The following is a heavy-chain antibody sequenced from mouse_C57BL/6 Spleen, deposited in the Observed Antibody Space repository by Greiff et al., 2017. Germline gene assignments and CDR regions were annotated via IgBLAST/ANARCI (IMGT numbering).Heavy chain of an antibody. V-gene: IGHV1-50*01. CDR3: ARGSIFDY. D-gene: IGHD2-10*02. CDR2: IDPSDSYT. CDR1: GYTFTSYW. J-gene: IGHJ2*01. Sequence: VQLQQPGAELVKPGASVKLSCKASGYTFTSYWMQWVKQRPGQGLEWIGEIDPSDSYTNYNQNFKGKATLTVDTSSRTASMQLSSLTSEDSAVYYCARGSIFDYWGQGTTRTVSS.